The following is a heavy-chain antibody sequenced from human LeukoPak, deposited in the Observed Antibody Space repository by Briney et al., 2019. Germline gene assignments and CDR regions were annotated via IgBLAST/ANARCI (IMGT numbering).Heavy chain of an antibody. CDR3: ARGANYYYGMDV. V-gene: IGHV1-8*02. CDR2: MNPNSGNT. Sequence: ASVKVSCKASGGTFSSYAINWVRQATGQGLEWMGWMNPNSGNTGYAQKFQGRVTMTRNTSISTAYMELSSLRSEDAAVYYCARGANYYYGMDVWGQGTTVTVSS. J-gene: IGHJ6*02. CDR1: GGTFSSYA.